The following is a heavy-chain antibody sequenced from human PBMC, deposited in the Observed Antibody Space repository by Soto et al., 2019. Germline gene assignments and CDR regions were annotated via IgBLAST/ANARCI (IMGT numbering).Heavy chain of an antibody. CDR2: ISGSGGST. J-gene: IGHJ6*02. CDR3: AKAKYYYGSGYGMDV. D-gene: IGHD3-10*01. CDR1: GFTFSSYA. Sequence: GGSLRLSCAASGFTFSSYAMSWVRQAPGKGLEWVSAISGSGGSTYYADSVKGRFTISRDNSKNTLYLQMNSLRAEDTAVYYCAKAKYYYGSGYGMDVWGQGTTVTVSS. V-gene: IGHV3-23*01.